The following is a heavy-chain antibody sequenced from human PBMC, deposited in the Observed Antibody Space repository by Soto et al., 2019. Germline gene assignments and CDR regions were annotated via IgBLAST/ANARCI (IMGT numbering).Heavy chain of an antibody. CDR3: APGGCGGSRYNGMDV. CDR2: INAGNGNT. Sequence: QVQLVQSGAEVKKPGASVKVSCKASGYTFTSYAMHWVRQAPGQRLAWMGWINAGNGNTKYSQKFQGRVTITRDTSASTAYMELSSLRSEDTSVYYCAPGGCGGSRYNGMDVWGQGTTVTVSS. J-gene: IGHJ6*02. CDR1: GYTFTSYA. V-gene: IGHV1-3*01. D-gene: IGHD2-15*01.